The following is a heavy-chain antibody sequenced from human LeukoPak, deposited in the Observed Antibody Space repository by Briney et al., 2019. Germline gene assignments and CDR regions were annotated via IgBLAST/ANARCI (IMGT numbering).Heavy chain of an antibody. J-gene: IGHJ6*03. CDR3: ARDSRDYYDSSGYLKYYYYYMDV. CDR1: GGTFSSYA. CDR2: IIPIFGTA. V-gene: IGHV1-69*05. D-gene: IGHD3-22*01. Sequence: KVSCKASGGTFSSYAISWVRQAPGQGLEWMGGIIPIFGTANYAQKFQGRVTITTDDSTSTAYMELSSLRSEDTAVYYCARDSRDYYDSSGYLKYYYYYMDVWGKGTTVTVSS.